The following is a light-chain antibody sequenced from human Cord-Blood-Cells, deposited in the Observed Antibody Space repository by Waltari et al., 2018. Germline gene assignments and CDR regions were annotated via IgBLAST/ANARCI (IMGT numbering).Light chain of an antibody. J-gene: IGKJ1*01. CDR2: WAA. CDR3: QQYYSTPT. V-gene: IGKV4-1*01. Sequence: DIVMPQSPDSLAVSLGERATIHCKSSPSVLYSSHNKHYLAWYQQKPGQPPKLLIYWAATRESGVPGRFSGSGSGTDFTLTISSLQAEDVAVYYCQQYYSTPTFGQGTKVEIK. CDR1: PSVLYSSHNKHY.